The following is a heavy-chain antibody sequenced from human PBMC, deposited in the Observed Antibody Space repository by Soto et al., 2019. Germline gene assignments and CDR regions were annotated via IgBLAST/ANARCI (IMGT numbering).Heavy chain of an antibody. CDR2: ISAYNGNT. Sequence: QVQLVQSGAEVKKPGASVKVSCKASGYTFTSYGISWVRQAPGQGLEWMGWISAYNGNTNYAQKLQGRVTMITDTATSKAYMELKSLRSDDTAVYYCARVKEVNSWTTEDYWGQGTLVTVSS. CDR3: ARVKEVNSWTTEDY. V-gene: IGHV1-18*01. CDR1: GYTFTSYG. J-gene: IGHJ4*02. D-gene: IGHD4-17*01.